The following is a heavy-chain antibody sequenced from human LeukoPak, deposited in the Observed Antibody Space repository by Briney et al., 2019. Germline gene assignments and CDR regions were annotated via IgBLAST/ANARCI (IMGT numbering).Heavy chain of an antibody. CDR2: IRYDGSNK. J-gene: IGHJ4*02. Sequence: GGSLRLSCAASGFTFSSYGMHWVRQAPGKGLEWVAFIRYDGSNKYYADSVKGRFTISRDNSKNTLYLQMNSLRAEDTAVYSCAKDRVIVGATIFDYWGQGTLVTVSS. V-gene: IGHV3-30*02. CDR1: GFTFSSYG. CDR3: AKDRVIVGATIFDY. D-gene: IGHD1-26*01.